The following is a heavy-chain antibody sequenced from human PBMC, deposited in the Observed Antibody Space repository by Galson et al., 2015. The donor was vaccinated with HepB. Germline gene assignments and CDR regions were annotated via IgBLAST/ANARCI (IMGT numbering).Heavy chain of an antibody. V-gene: IGHV3-23*01. J-gene: IGHJ6*02. CDR3: AKGDVWGPAAINYGLHV. CDR1: GFSFSSYA. D-gene: IGHD2-2*02. CDR2: ISGNGGDT. Sequence: SLRLSCAASGFSFSSYAMTWARQAPVKGREWVSSISGNGGDTKYGDSVKGRFPIFRDKAKSTLYLQMNSLRAEDTAVYYCAKGDVWGPAAINYGLHVWGQGTTVTVSS.